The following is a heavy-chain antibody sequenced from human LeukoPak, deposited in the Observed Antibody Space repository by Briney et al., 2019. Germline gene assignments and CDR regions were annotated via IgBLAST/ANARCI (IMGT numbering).Heavy chain of an antibody. Sequence: SSETLSLTCTVSGGSISSSDYYWGWIRQPPGKGLEWIGSIYYGGSTYYNPSLKSRVTISVDTSMNQFSLKLSFVTTADTAVYYCARALGYCSGGSCTRGYNWFDPWGQGTLVTVPS. J-gene: IGHJ5*02. V-gene: IGHV4-39*01. CDR1: GGSISSSDYY. CDR2: IYYGGST. D-gene: IGHD2-15*01. CDR3: ARALGYCSGGSCTRGYNWFDP.